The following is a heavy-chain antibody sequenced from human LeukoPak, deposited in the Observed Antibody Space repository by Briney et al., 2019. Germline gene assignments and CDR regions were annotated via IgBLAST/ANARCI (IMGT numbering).Heavy chain of an antibody. J-gene: IGHJ4*02. V-gene: IGHV1-8*01. D-gene: IGHD3-10*01. Sequence: ASVKVSCKASGYTFTSYDINWVRQATGQGLEWMGWMNPNSGNTGYAQKFQGRDTMTRNTSISTAYMELSSLRSEDTAVYYCARSRTMVRGVIPSLGYWGQGTLVTVSS. CDR1: GYTFTSYD. CDR3: ARSRTMVRGVIPSLGY. CDR2: MNPNSGNT.